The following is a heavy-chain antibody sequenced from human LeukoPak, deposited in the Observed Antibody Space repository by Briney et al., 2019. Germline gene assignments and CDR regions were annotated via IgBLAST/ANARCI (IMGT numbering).Heavy chain of an antibody. CDR2: IIPIFGTA. CDR3: ARDSMVYCGGDCPFQH. CDR1: GGTFSSYV. Sequence: SVKVSCKASGGTFSSYVISWVRQAPGQGLEWMGGIIPIFGTANYAQKFQGRVTITTDESTGTAYMELSSLRSEDTAVYYCARDSMVYCGGDCPFQHWGQGTLVTVSS. V-gene: IGHV1-69*05. D-gene: IGHD2-21*01. J-gene: IGHJ1*01.